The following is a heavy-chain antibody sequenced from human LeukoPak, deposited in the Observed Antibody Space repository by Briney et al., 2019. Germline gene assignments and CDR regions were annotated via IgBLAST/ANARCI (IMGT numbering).Heavy chain of an antibody. Sequence: GGSLRLSCAASGFTFSNYAMNWVRQAPGKGLEWVSSICNSGGDTYYADSVKGRFTISRDNSKNTMYLQTDSLGAEDTAVYPCAKILPIVTMVPGITDFWGQGTLVTVSS. J-gene: IGHJ4*02. CDR3: AKILPIVTMVPGITDF. CDR1: GFTFSNYA. D-gene: IGHD3-10*01. V-gene: IGHV3-23*01. CDR2: ICNSGGDT.